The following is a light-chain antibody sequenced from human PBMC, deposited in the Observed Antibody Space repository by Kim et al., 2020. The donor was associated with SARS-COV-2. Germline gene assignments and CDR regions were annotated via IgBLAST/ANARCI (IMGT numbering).Light chain of an antibody. CDR2: DAS. J-gene: IGKJ4*01. V-gene: IGKV3-11*01. Sequence: EIVLTQSPATLSLSPGERATLSCRASQSVSSYLAWYQQKPGQAPRLLIYDASNRATGIPARFSGSGSGTDFTLTISSLEAEDFAVYYCQQRGNWPLTFGGGTKVDIK. CDR3: QQRGNWPLT. CDR1: QSVSSY.